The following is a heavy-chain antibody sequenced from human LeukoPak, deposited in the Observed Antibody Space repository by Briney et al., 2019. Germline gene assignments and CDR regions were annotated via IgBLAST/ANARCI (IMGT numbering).Heavy chain of an antibody. Sequence: GSLRLSCAASGFTFSSYAMHWVRQAPGKGMEWVAVISYDGSNKYYADSVKGRFTISRDNSKNTLYLQMNSLRAEDTAVYYCARGRVVVPSPLLYWGQGTLVTVSS. CDR3: ARGRVVVPSPLLY. CDR2: ISYDGSNK. D-gene: IGHD3-22*01. V-gene: IGHV3-30*04. CDR1: GFTFSSYA. J-gene: IGHJ4*02.